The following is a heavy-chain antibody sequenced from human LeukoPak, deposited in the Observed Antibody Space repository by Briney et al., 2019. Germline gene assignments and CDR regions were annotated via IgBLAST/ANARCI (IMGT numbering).Heavy chain of an antibody. CDR1: GFTFSSYA. CDR2: ISGSGGST. J-gene: IGHJ4*02. V-gene: IGHV3-23*01. D-gene: IGHD1-26*01. CDR3: AKPRRSGSYWYFDY. Sequence: GGSLRLSCAASGFTFSSYAMSWVRQAPGKGLEWVSAISGSGGSTYYADSVKGRFTISRDNPKNTLYLQMNSLRAEDTAVYYCAKPRRSGSYWYFDYWGQGTLVTVSS.